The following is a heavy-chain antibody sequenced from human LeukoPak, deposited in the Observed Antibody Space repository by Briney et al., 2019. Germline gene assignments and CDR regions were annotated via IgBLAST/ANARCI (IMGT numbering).Heavy chain of an antibody. CDR2: IKEDGSEK. CDR3: ARDRGYKDV. J-gene: IGHJ6*04. V-gene: IGHV3-7*01. CDR1: GFTFSNYR. D-gene: IGHD2-15*01. Sequence: GGSLRLSCVASGFTFSNYRMTWVRQAPGKGLEWVANIKEDGSEKYYVGSVKDRFIMSRDNAKNLLYLQMDSLRVEDMAVYYCARDRGYKDVWGKGTAVTISS.